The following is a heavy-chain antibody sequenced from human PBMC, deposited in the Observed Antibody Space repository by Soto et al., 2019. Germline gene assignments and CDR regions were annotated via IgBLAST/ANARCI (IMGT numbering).Heavy chain of an antibody. D-gene: IGHD3-10*01. CDR3: TMILWLGERV. J-gene: IGHJ6*02. CDR2: IKSKTDGGTT. V-gene: IGHV3-15*01. CDR1: GVTFSNAW. Sequence: GSLRLSCAVSGVTFSNAWMNWVRQAPGKGLEWVGHIKSKTDGGTTDYAAPVKGRFTISRDDSKNTLYLQMNSLKTEDTDVYYCTMILWLGERVWGQGTTVTVSS.